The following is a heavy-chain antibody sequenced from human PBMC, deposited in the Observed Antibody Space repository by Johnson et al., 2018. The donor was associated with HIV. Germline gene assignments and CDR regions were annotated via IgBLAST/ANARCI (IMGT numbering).Heavy chain of an antibody. CDR2: IWYDGSNK. Sequence: QVQLVESGGGVVQPGRSLRLSCAASGFTFSSYGTHWVRQAPGKGLEWVAVIWYDGSNKYYADSVKGRFTISRDNSKNKLYLQMNSLRAEETAVYYCAKGEWGAGTDAFDIWGQGTMVTVSS. D-gene: IGHD3-16*01. CDR3: AKGEWGAGTDAFDI. V-gene: IGHV3-33*06. CDR1: GFTFSSYG. J-gene: IGHJ3*02.